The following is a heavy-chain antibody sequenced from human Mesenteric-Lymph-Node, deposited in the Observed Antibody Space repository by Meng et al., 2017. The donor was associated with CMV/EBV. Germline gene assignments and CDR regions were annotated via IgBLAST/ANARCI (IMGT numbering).Heavy chain of an antibody. Sequence: VSGDSISSGAYYWNWIRQHPDKGLEWIGYIHYSGSTYYNPSLKSRVTISVDTSENQFSLKLTSVTAADTAVYYCASSTWSLYYFDYWGQGTLVTVSS. CDR1: GDSISSGAYY. CDR2: IHYSGST. J-gene: IGHJ4*02. D-gene: IGHD6-13*01. CDR3: ASSTWSLYYFDY. V-gene: IGHV4-31*02.